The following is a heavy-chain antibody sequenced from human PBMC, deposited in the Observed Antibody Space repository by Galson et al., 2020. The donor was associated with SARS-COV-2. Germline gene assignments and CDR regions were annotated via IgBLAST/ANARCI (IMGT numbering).Heavy chain of an antibody. V-gene: IGHV3-23*01. CDR1: GFTFSSYA. CDR3: AKAYGVIVPAAMFDY. D-gene: IGHD2-2*01. Sequence: GGSLRLSCAASGFTFSSYAMSWVRQAPGKGLEWVSAISGSGCSTYYTDSVKGRFTISRDNSKNTLYLQMNSLRAEDTAIYFCAKAYGVIVPAAMFDYWGQGTLVTVSS. CDR2: ISGSGCST. J-gene: IGHJ4*02.